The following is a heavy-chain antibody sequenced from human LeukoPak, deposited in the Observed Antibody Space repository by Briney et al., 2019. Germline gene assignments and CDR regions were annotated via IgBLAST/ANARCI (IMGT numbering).Heavy chain of an antibody. CDR3: AKAMGATLFDY. Sequence: GGSLRLSCAASGFTFSDYYMSWIRQAPGKGLEWVSYISSSGSTIYYADSVKGRFTISRGNAKNSLYLQMNSLRAEDTAVYYCAKAMGATLFDYWGQGTLVTVSS. CDR2: ISSSGSTI. CDR1: GFTFSDYY. J-gene: IGHJ4*02. D-gene: IGHD1-26*01. V-gene: IGHV3-11*04.